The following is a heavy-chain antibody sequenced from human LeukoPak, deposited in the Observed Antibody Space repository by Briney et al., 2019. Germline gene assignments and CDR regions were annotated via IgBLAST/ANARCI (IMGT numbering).Heavy chain of an antibody. CDR1: DFTFSSYW. CDR2: INQDGSDK. V-gene: IGHV3-7*01. CDR3: ARVGYNWDDDGVDY. D-gene: IGHD1-1*01. Sequence: GGSLRPSCAASDFTFSSYWMSWVRQAPGKGLERVANINQDGSDKRYMDSVRGRFTISRDNAKNSLSLHMDSLRAEDTAVYYCARVGYNWDDDGVDYWGQGTLVTVSS. J-gene: IGHJ4*02.